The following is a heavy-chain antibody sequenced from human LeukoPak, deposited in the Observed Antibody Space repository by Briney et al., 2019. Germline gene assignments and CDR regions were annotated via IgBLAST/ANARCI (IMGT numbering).Heavy chain of an antibody. J-gene: IGHJ4*02. Sequence: PGGSLRLSCAASGFTFNSYAMTWVRQAPGKGLEWVSHVSGSGGITYYADSVKGRFTIFRDNSKNTLYLQMNSLRAEDTAVYYCARDGDYYGAGSYYSWGQGTLVTVSS. V-gene: IGHV3-23*01. CDR2: VSGSGGIT. CDR3: ARDGDYYGAGSYYS. CDR1: GFTFNSYA. D-gene: IGHD3-10*01.